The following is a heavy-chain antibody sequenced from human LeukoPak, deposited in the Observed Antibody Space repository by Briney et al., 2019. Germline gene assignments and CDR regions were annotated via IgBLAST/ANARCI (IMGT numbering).Heavy chain of an antibody. CDR2: IYTSGST. V-gene: IGHV4-4*07. Sequence: SETLSLTCTVSGGPISSGYWSWIRQPAGKGLEWIGHIYTSGSTNYNPPLKSRATISVDKSKNQFSLKLSFVTAADTAVYYCARSRYSSSSGLDFDYWGQGTLVTVSS. CDR1: GGPISSGY. CDR3: ARSRYSSSSGLDFDY. D-gene: IGHD6-6*01. J-gene: IGHJ4*02.